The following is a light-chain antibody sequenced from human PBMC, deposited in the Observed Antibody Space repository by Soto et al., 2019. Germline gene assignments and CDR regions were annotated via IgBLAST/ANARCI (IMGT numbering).Light chain of an antibody. J-gene: IGLJ2*01. CDR3: AAGEDSRHVI. Sequence: QSALTQPPSASATPGQRVTISCSGSSSNIGSRTVNWYQQLPGSAPKLLVYNDNQRPSGVPDRFSGSKSGTSASLAISGLQCENEADYYCAAGEDSRHVIFGGGPKRPVL. CDR1: SSNIGSRT. CDR2: NDN. V-gene: IGLV1-44*01.